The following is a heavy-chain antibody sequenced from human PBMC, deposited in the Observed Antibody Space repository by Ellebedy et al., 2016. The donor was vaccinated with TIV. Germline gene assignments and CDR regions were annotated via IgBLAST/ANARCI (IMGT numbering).Heavy chain of an antibody. J-gene: IGHJ3*02. CDR2: IYPGDSDT. CDR3: ARRMAASGDDAFDI. CDR1: GHTFTKYW. D-gene: IGHD6-13*01. Sequence: PGGSLRLSCKGSGHTFTKYWIGWVRQMPGKGLEWMGIIYPGDSDTRYSPSFQGQVTISADKSITTAYLQWGTLKASDTAMYYCARRMAASGDDAFDIWGQGTMVTVSS. V-gene: IGHV5-51*01.